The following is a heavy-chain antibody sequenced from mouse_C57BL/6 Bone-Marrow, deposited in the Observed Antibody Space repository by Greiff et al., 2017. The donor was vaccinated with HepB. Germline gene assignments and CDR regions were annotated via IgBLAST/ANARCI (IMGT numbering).Heavy chain of an antibody. CDR1: GFNIKDDY. J-gene: IGHJ4*01. V-gene: IGHV14-4*01. CDR3: TTPLFYYGSSYYAMDY. CDR2: IDPENGDT. D-gene: IGHD1-1*01. Sequence: EVKLQESGAELVRPGASVKLSCTASGFNIKDDYMHWVKQRPEQGLEWIGWIDPENGDTEYASKFQGKATITADTSSNTAYLQLSSLTSEDTAVYYCTTPLFYYGSSYYAMDYWGQGTSVTVSS.